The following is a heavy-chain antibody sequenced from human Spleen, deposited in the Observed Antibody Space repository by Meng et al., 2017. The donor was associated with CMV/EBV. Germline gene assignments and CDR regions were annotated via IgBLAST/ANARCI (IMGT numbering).Heavy chain of an antibody. J-gene: IGHJ4*02. CDR1: GFSFTTYW. D-gene: IGHD4-17*01. V-gene: IGHV3-74*01. Sequence: GGSLRLSCAASGFSFTTYWMHWVRQAPGKGLEWVSCISSDESTTTFADSVKGRFTISRDHAKSTLYLQMNSLRAEDTAVYYCANEQDYGARDYWGQGTLVTVSS. CDR3: ANEQDYGARDY. CDR2: ISSDESTT.